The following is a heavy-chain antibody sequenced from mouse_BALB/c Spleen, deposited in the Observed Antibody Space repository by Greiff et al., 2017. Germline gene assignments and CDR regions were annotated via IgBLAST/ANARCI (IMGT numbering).Heavy chain of an antibody. CDR2: INSNGGST. V-gene: IGHV5-6-3*01. D-gene: IGHD4-1*01. J-gene: IGHJ1*01. CDR3: ARLGRDWYFDV. Sequence: EVHLVESGGGLVQPGGSLKLSCAASGFTFSSYGMSWVRQTPDKRLELVATINSNGGSTYYPDSVKGRFTISRDNAKNTLYLQMSSLKSEDTAMYYCARLGRDWYFDVWGAGTTVTVSS. CDR1: GFTFSSYG.